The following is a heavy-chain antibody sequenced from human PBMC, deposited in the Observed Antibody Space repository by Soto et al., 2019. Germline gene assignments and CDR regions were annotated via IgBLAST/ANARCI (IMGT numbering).Heavy chain of an antibody. CDR3: ARANWYSEY. CDR1: GGSISSSSYY. J-gene: IGHJ4*02. Sequence: KSSETLSLTCTVSGGSISSSSYYWGWIRQPPGKGLEWIGSIYYSGSTYYNPSLKSRVTISVDTSKNQFSLNLTSLTAADTAIYYCARANWYSEYWGQGTLVTVSS. D-gene: IGHD7-27*01. V-gene: IGHV4-39*07. CDR2: IYYSGST.